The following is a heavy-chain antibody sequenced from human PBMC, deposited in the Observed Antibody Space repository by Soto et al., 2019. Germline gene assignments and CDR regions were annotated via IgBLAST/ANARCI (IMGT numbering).Heavy chain of an antibody. CDR1: GFSLTTSGVR. D-gene: IGHD3-3*02. Sequence: QITLKESGPTLVKPTQTLTLTCTFSGFSLTTSGVRVGWIRQPPGKALEWLAHIYWDDGKRYSPSLKTRLSITKNTSKNQVVLTMTDMDPVDTATYYFAVHLRSNYDYWGQGTLVTVSS. CDR2: IYWDDGK. CDR3: AVHLRSNYDY. J-gene: IGHJ4*02. V-gene: IGHV2-5*02.